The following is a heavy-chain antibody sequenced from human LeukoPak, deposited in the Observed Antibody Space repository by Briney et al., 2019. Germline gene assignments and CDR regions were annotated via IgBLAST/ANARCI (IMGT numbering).Heavy chain of an antibody. CDR3: ARVPPYGDYRGDSQPADY. CDR2: IKQDGSEK. D-gene: IGHD4-17*01. J-gene: IGHJ4*02. CDR1: GFTFSSYW. V-gene: IGHV3-7*01. Sequence: PGGSLRLSCAASGFTFSSYWMSWVRQAPGKGLEWVANIKQDGSEKYYVDSVKGRFTISRDNAKNSLYLQMNSLRAEDTAVDYCARVPPYGDYRGDSQPADYWGQGTLVTVSS.